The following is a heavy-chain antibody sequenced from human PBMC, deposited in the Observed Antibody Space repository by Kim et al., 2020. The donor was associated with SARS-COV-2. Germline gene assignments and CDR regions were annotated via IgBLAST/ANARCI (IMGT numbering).Heavy chain of an antibody. CDR1: GFTFDDYT. CDR2: ISWDGGST. CDR3: AKDMEIVLVSSGMDV. D-gene: IGHD2-8*02. Sequence: GGSLRLSCAASGFTFDDYTMHWVRQAPGKGLEWVSLISWDGGSTYYADSVKGRFTISRDNSKNSLYLQMNSLRTEDTALYYCAKDMEIVLVSSGMDVWGQGTTVTVSS. J-gene: IGHJ6*02. V-gene: IGHV3-43*01.